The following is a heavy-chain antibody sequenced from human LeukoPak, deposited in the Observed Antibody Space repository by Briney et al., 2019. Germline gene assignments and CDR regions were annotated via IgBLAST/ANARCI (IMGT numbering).Heavy chain of an antibody. CDR1: GYTFTTYG. D-gene: IGHD6-6*01. J-gene: IGHJ4*02. Sequence: GASVKVSCKASGYTFTTYGISWVRQAPGQGLEWMGGIIPIFGTANYAQKFQGRVTITADESTSTAYMELSSLRSEDTAVYYCAGPSIAARRASYYFDYWGQGTLVTVSS. CDR2: IIPIFGTA. CDR3: AGPSIAARRASYYFDY. V-gene: IGHV1-69*13.